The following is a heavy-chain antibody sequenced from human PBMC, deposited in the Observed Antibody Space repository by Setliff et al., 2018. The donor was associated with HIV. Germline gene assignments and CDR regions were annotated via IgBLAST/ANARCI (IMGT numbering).Heavy chain of an antibody. CDR2: INHSGTT. D-gene: IGHD3-10*01. J-gene: IGHJ4*02. CDR3: ARHPLSMNLWFGEPYFDY. V-gene: IGHV4-34*01. Sequence: SETLSLTCTVSGGSFSDYYWSWIRRPPGKGLEWIGEINHSGTTNSNPSLKSRVTISVDTSKDQFSLKVTSVTAADTAVYYCARHPLSMNLWFGEPYFDYWGQGTLVTVSS. CDR1: GGSFSDYY.